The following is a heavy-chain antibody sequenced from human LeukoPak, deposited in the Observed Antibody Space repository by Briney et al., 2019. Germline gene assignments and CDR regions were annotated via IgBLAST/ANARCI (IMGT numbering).Heavy chain of an antibody. D-gene: IGHD2-15*01. Sequence: ASVKVSCKASGYTFTSYGISWVRQAPGQGLEWMGWISTYNGYTNYAQNLQGRVTMTTDTSTATAYMELRSLRSDDTAVYYCARFWRGHCSGDSCCSFLDYWGQGTLVTVSS. CDR2: ISTYNGYT. J-gene: IGHJ4*02. V-gene: IGHV1-18*01. CDR1: GYTFTSYG. CDR3: ARFWRGHCSGDSCCSFLDY.